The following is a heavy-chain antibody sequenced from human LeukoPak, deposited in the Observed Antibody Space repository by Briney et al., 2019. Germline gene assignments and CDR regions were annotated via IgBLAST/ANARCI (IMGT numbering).Heavy chain of an antibody. CDR2: IYYSGST. CDR3: ARGDDYGDYEY. J-gene: IGHJ4*02. D-gene: IGHD4-17*01. V-gene: IGHV4-59*08. Sequence: SETLSLTCTVSGGSISSYYWSWIRQPPGKGLEWIGYIYYSGSTNCNPSLKSRVTISVDTSKNQFSLKLSSVTAADTAVYYCARGDDYGDYEYWGQGTLVTVSS. CDR1: GGSISSYY.